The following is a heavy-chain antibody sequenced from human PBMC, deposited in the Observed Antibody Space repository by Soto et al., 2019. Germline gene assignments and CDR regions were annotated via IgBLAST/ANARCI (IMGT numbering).Heavy chain of an antibody. Sequence: ASVKVSCKASGYTFTSYYMHWVRQAPGQGLEWMGIINPSGGSTSYAQKFQGRVTMTRDTSTSTVYMELSSLRSEDTAVYYCARDRGKAGCGGDCYSGLRGRRFGYYGMDVWGQGTTVTVSS. CDR3: ARDRGKAGCGGDCYSGLRGRRFGYYGMDV. D-gene: IGHD2-21*02. J-gene: IGHJ6*02. CDR1: GYTFTSYY. V-gene: IGHV1-46*01. CDR2: INPSGGST.